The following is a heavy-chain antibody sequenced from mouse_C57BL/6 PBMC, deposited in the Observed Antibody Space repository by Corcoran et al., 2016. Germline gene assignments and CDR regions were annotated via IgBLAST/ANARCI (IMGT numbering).Heavy chain of an antibody. CDR3: ARGGYSYYYAMDY. J-gene: IGHJ4*01. CDR2: INPNNGGT. V-gene: IGHV1-26*01. Sequence: EVQLQQSGPELVKPGASVKISCKASGYTFTDYYMNWVKQSHGKSLEWIGDINPNNGGTSYNQKFKGKATLTVDKSSSTAYMELRSPTSEDSAVYYCARGGYSYYYAMDYWGQGTSVTVSS. D-gene: IGHD2-3*01. CDR1: GYTFTDYY.